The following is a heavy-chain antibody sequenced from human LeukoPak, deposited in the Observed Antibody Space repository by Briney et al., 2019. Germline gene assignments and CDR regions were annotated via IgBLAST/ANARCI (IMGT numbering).Heavy chain of an antibody. V-gene: IGHV5-51*01. CDR1: GYSFTRNC. D-gene: IGHD1-1*01. CDR2: IYPGDSDT. Sequence: GESLKISCTVSGYSFTRNCIGWVRHMPGKGLECMGIIYPGDSDTRYSPYFQGQVTISADKSISTAYLQWSSMKASDTAMYYCARHETGPYFDYWGQGTLVTVSS. CDR3: ARHETGPYFDY. J-gene: IGHJ4*02.